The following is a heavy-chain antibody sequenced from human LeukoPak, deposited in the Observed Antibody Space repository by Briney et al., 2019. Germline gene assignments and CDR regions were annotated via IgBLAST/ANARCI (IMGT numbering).Heavy chain of an antibody. CDR2: IYYSGST. Sequence: SKTLSLTCTVSGGSISSSSYYWGWIRQPPGKGLEWIGSIYYSGSTYYNPSLKSRVTISVDTSKNQFPLKLSSVTAADTAVYYCARVYSGYALYWGQGTLVTVSS. CDR1: GGSISSSSYY. CDR3: ARVYSGYALY. D-gene: IGHD5-12*01. J-gene: IGHJ4*02. V-gene: IGHV4-39*01.